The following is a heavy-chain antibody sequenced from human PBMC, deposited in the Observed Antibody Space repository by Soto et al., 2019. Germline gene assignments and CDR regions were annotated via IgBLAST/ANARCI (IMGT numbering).Heavy chain of an antibody. Sequence: WASVKVSCKASGYSFTNYGVTWVRQAPGQGLEWMGWISAYNGDTHYAQNLQGRLTMTTDTSTSTGYMELRALGSDDTAVYFCARVEDYFDSSGYAHWGQGTLVTVSS. J-gene: IGHJ1*01. D-gene: IGHD3-22*01. V-gene: IGHV1-18*04. CDR3: ARVEDYFDSSGYAH. CDR1: GYSFTNYG. CDR2: ISAYNGDT.